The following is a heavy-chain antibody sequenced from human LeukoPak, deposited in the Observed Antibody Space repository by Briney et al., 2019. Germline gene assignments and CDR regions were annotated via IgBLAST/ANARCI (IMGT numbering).Heavy chain of an antibody. CDR2: ISNSGGST. D-gene: IGHD2-8*01. J-gene: IGHJ4*02. Sequence: GGSLRLSCAASGFIFSSYAMSWVRQAPGKGLEWVSTISNSGGSTFYADSVKGRFTVSRDNSKNTLSLQLNSLRAEDTAVYYCASRKVYSFDFWGQGTLVTVSS. V-gene: IGHV3-23*01. CDR1: GFIFSSYA. CDR3: ASRKVYSFDF.